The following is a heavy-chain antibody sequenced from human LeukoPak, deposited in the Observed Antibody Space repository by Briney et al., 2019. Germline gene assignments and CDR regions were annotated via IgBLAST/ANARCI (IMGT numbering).Heavy chain of an antibody. CDR2: IYYSGST. V-gene: IGHV4-59*01. CDR3: ARGSTGPFDY. J-gene: IGHJ4*02. CDR1: GGSISSYY. Sequence: SETLSLTCTVSGGSISSYYWSWIRQPPGKGLEWIGYIYYSGSTNYNPSLKSRVTISVDTSKHQFSLKLTSVTAADTAVYYCARGSTGPFDYWGQGTLVTVSS. D-gene: IGHD2-2*01.